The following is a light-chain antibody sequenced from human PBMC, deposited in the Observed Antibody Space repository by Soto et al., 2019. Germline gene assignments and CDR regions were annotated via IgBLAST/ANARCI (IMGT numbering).Light chain of an antibody. Sequence: QSVLTQPASVSGPPGQSITISCTGTSSDVGSYNLVSWYQQHPGKAPKLMIYEGSKRPSGVSNRFSGSKSGNTASLTISGLQAEDEADYYCCSYAGSSTFFYVFGTGTKVTVL. V-gene: IGLV2-23*03. J-gene: IGLJ1*01. CDR3: CSYAGSSTFFYV. CDR2: EGS. CDR1: SSDVGSYNL.